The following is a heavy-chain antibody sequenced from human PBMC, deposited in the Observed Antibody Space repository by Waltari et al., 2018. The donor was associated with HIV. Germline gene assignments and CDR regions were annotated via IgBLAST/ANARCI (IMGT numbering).Heavy chain of an antibody. V-gene: IGHV2-5*01. CDR1: GFSLSTSGVG. D-gene: IGHD3-22*01. J-gene: IGHJ5*02. CDR2: TSWNDDK. Sequence: QITLKESGPTLVKPTQTLTLTCTFSGFSLSTSGVGVGWIRQPPVKALEWLAITSWNDDKGYRPALTSRLTITKDTSKNQVVLTMTNMDAVDTATYYCARHYYDSSGPLGGWFDPWGQGTLVTVSS. CDR3: ARHYYDSSGPLGGWFDP.